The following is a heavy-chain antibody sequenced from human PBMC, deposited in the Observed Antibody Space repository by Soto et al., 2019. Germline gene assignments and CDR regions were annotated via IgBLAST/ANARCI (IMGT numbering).Heavy chain of an antibody. J-gene: IGHJ6*03. V-gene: IGHV1-69*02. CDR2: IIPILGIA. CDR1: GGTFSSYT. CDR3: ARAYCSGGSCYSGYYYYMDV. Sequence: SVKVSCKASGGTFSSYTISWVRQAPEQGLERMGRIIPILGIANYAQKFQGRVTITADKSTSTAYMELSSLRSEDTAVYYCARAYCSGGSCYSGYYYYMDVWGKGTTVTVSS. D-gene: IGHD2-15*01.